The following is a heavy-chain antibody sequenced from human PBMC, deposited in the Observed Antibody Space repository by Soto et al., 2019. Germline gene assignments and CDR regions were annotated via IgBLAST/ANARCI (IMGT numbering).Heavy chain of an antibody. V-gene: IGHV1-69*12. Sequence: QVQLVQSGAVVKKPGSSVNVSCKASGGTFSTDSISWVRQAPGQGLEWMGGIIPMFGTANNAQKFQCRVTITADESTSTAYMELSSLRSEDTAVYFCAREIDGYYGMDVWGQGTTVTVAS. CDR3: AREIDGYYGMDV. J-gene: IGHJ6*02. CDR1: GGTFSTDS. CDR2: IIPMFGTA.